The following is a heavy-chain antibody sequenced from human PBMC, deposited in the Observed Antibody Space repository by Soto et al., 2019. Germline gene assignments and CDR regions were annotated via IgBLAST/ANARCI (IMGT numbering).Heavy chain of an antibody. Sequence: SETLSLTCTVSGGSVSSGSYDWSWNRQPPGKGLEWIGHIYYSGSTNYNPSLKSRVTISVDTSKDQFSLKLSSVTAADTAVYYCARVGGYCSGGSCYSFDYWGQGTLVTVSS. J-gene: IGHJ4*02. V-gene: IGHV4-61*01. CDR1: GGSVSSGSYD. CDR2: IYYSGST. CDR3: ARVGGYCSGGSCYSFDY. D-gene: IGHD2-15*01.